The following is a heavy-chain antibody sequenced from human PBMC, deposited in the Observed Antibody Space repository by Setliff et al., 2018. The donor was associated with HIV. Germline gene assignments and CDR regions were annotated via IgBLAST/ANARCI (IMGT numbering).Heavy chain of an antibody. CDR1: EYTFTDYF. CDR3: ARQFSNSFDS. V-gene: IGHV1-2*02. CDR2: ISPYDLSE. D-gene: IGHD7-27*01. Sequence: ASVKVSCKASEYTFTDYFIHWVRQAPGQGLEWMGWISPYDLSERTSQKFRGRVTMTRDTSINSAYLDLSGLTSDGTAIYYCARQFSNSFDSWGQGTLVTVSS. J-gene: IGHJ4*02.